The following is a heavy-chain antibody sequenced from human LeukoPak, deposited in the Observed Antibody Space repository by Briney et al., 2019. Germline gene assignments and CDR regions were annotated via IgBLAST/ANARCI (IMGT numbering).Heavy chain of an antibody. J-gene: IGHJ6*02. CDR2: IRGKAYGATT. V-gene: IGHV3-49*04. CDR3: TRGPEQLWIHNGMDV. Sequence: GGSLRLSCTTSGFTFSDYAMSWVRQAPGKGLEWVGFIRGKAYGATTEYAASVKGRFTISRDDSKSIAYLQMNSLKTEGTGFYYCTRGPEQLWIHNGMDVWGQGTAVTVSS. CDR1: GFTFSDYA. D-gene: IGHD5-18*01.